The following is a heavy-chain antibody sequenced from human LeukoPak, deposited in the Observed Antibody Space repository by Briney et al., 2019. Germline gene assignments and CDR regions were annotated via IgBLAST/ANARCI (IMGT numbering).Heavy chain of an antibody. CDR3: ARLGLGTYYDFWSGSYYFDY. CDR2: IYYSGST. Sequence: PSETLSLTCTVSGGSISSYYWSWIRQPPGKGLEWIGYIYYSGSTNYNPSLKSRVTISVDTSKNQFSLKLSSVPAADTAVYYCARLGLGTYYDFWSGSYYFDYWGQGTLVTVSS. D-gene: IGHD3-3*01. V-gene: IGHV4-59*01. CDR1: GGSISSYY. J-gene: IGHJ4*02.